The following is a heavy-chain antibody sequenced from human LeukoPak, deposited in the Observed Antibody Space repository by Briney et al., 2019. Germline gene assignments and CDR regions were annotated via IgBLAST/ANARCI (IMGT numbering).Heavy chain of an antibody. CDR3: AREEYAFDY. CDR1: GFTFSSYA. Sequence: GGSLRLSCAASGFTFSSYAMHWVRRAPGKGLEWVAVISYDGSNKYYADSVKGRFTISRDNSKNTLYLQMNSLRAEDTAVYYCAREEYAFDYWGQGTLVTVSS. J-gene: IGHJ4*02. CDR2: ISYDGSNK. D-gene: IGHD2/OR15-2a*01. V-gene: IGHV3-30*04.